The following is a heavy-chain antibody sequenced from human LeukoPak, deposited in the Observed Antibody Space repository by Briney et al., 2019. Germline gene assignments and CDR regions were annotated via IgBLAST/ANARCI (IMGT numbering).Heavy chain of an antibody. Sequence: GGSLRLSCAASGFTFSSYAMSWVRQAPGKGLEWVSAISGSGGSTYYADSVKGRFTISRDNAKNSLYLQMNSLRAEDTAVYYCARAPKTRAGYSYGTYYFDYWGQGTLVTVSS. CDR1: GFTFSSYA. V-gene: IGHV3-23*01. CDR3: ARAPKTRAGYSYGTYYFDY. J-gene: IGHJ4*02. D-gene: IGHD5-18*01. CDR2: ISGSGGST.